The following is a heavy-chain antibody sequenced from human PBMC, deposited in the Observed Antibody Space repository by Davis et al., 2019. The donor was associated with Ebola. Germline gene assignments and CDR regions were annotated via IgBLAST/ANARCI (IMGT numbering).Heavy chain of an antibody. CDR3: AHLGPQRYCSGGGCHGYLDY. J-gene: IGHJ4*02. V-gene: IGHV1-69*13. CDR2: IIPVFRTA. D-gene: IGHD2-15*01. CDR1: GGTLTSYA. Sequence: AASVKVSCKAVGGTLTSYAMIWVRQAPGQGLEWMGGIIPVFRTANYAQKFQGRVTITADESTRTAYMELSGLTSEDTAVYYCAHLGPQRYCSGGGCHGYLDYWGQGTLVIVSS.